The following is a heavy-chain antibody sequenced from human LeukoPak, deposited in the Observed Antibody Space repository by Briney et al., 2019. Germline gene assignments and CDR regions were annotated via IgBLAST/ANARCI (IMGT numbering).Heavy chain of an antibody. D-gene: IGHD3-3*01. CDR3: ARGLKHYDFWSGYYSTPDY. J-gene: IGHJ4*02. CDR1: GGSFSGYY. CDR2: INHSGST. V-gene: IGHV4-34*01. Sequence: SETLSLTCAVYGGSFSGYYWSWIRQPPGKGLEWIGEINHSGSTNYNPSLKSRVTISVDTSKNQFSLKLSSVTAADTAVYYCARGLKHYDFWSGYYSTPDYWGQGTLVTVSP.